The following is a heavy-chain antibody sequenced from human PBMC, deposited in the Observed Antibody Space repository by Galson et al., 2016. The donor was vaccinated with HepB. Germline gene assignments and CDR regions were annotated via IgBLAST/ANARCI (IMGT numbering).Heavy chain of an antibody. J-gene: IGHJ3*02. CDR2: SRNKARWYTT. Sequence: SLRLSCAASGFTFSDHYMEWVRQAPGKGLEWVARSRNKARWYTTDYAASVKGRFAISRDDSKKSLYLQMNSLKTEDTAVYYCARSYYYDSGRVGDLDTWGQGTMVTVSA. CDR3: ARSYYYDSGRVGDLDT. V-gene: IGHV3-72*01. D-gene: IGHD3-10*01. CDR1: GFTFSDHY.